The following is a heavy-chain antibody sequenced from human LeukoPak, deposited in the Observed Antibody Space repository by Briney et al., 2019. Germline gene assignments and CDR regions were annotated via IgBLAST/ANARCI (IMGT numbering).Heavy chain of an antibody. CDR3: ARDRYSSGDAFDI. Sequence: GGSLRLSCAASGFTFSSYGMHWVRQAPGKGLEWVSSISSSSSYIYYADSVKGRFTISRDNAKNSLYLQMNSLRAEDTAVYYCARDRYSSGDAFDIWGQGTMVTVSS. D-gene: IGHD6-19*01. J-gene: IGHJ3*02. CDR1: GFTFSSYG. V-gene: IGHV3-21*01. CDR2: ISSSSSYI.